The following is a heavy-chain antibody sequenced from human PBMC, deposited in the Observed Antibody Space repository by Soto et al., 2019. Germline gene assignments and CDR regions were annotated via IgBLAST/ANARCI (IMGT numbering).Heavy chain of an antibody. CDR1: GFTFSDYF. Sequence: QVQLVESGGGLVKAAESLTLSCAASGFTFSDYFMTWIRQAPGKGLAWVSYVTTDTIHYADAVKGRFTLSRDSAKNSPYLQMINLRAEDTGVYYCARDRMVFNYWGQGALVTVSS. CDR3: ARDRMVFNY. D-gene: IGHD2-8*01. V-gene: IGHV3-11*01. CDR2: VTTDTI. J-gene: IGHJ4*02.